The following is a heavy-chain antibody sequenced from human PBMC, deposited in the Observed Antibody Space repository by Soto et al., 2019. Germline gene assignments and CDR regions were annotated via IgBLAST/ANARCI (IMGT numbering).Heavy chain of an antibody. J-gene: IGHJ6*02. Sequence: GGSLRLSCAASGFTFSGSAMHWVRQASGKGLEWVGRIRSKANSYATAYAASVKGRFTISRDDSKNTAYLQMNSLKTEDTAVYYCTGLGFGELDGMDVWGQGTTVTVSS. CDR1: GFTFSGSA. CDR2: IRSKANSYAT. D-gene: IGHD3-10*01. CDR3: TGLGFGELDGMDV. V-gene: IGHV3-73*01.